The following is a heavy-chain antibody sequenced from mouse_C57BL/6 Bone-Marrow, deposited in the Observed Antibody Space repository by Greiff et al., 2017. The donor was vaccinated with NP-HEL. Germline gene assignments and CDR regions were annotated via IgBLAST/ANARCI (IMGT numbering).Heavy chain of an antibody. Sequence: VQLQQSGAELVRPGTSVKLSCKASGYTFTSYWMHWVKQRPGQGLEWIGVIDPSDSYTNYNQKFKGKATLTVDTSSSTAYMQLSSLTSEDSAVYYCARWHYYGSTWFAYWGQGTLVTVSA. V-gene: IGHV1-59*01. J-gene: IGHJ3*01. CDR3: ARWHYYGSTWFAY. CDR1: GYTFTSYW. CDR2: IDPSDSYT. D-gene: IGHD1-1*01.